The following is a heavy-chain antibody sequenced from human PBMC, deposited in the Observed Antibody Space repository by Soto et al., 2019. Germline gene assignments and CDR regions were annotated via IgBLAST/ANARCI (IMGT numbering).Heavy chain of an antibody. V-gene: IGHV3-72*01. J-gene: IGHJ4*02. CDR1: GFTFSDHY. D-gene: IGHD6-13*01. Sequence: EVQLVESGGGLVQPEGSLRLSCAASGFTFSDHYMDWVRQAPGKGLESVGRIKNKTNSYNKEYAAPVKGRFIISSDDSKNSVFLQMNRLKTDDTAVYYCTRVRLGSRRSSDYWGQGILVTVSS. CDR2: IKNKTNSYNK. CDR3: TRVRLGSRRSSDY.